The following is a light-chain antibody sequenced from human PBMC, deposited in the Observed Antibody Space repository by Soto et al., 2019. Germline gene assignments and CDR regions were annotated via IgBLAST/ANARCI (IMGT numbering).Light chain of an antibody. CDR1: QSVSSSY. V-gene: IGKV3-20*01. J-gene: IGKJ1*01. CDR3: QQYGSSPWV. Sequence: EIVLTQSPGTLSLSPGERATLSCRASQSVSSSYLAWYQQKPGQAPRLLIYGASSRATGIPDRFSGSGSGTDFTLIISRLEPEDFAVYYCQQYGSSPWVFGQGTKVEIK. CDR2: GAS.